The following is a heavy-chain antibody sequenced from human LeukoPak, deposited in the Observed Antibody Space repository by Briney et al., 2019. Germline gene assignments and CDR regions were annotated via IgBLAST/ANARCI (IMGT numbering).Heavy chain of an antibody. CDR3: AASLWFGELGDAFDI. CDR2: IYYSGST. CDR1: GGSISSYY. V-gene: IGHV4-59*01. Sequence: SETLSLTCTVSGGSISSYYWSWIRQPPGKGLEWIGYIYYSGSTNYNPSLKSRVTISVDTSKNQFSLKLSSVTAADTAVYYCAASLWFGELGDAFDIWGQGTMVTVSS. D-gene: IGHD3-10*01. J-gene: IGHJ3*02.